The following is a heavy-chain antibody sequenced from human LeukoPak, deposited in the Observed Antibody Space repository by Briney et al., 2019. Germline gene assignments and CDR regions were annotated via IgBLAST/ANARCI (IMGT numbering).Heavy chain of an antibody. CDR3: ARATYYEDRNNIAFDI. V-gene: IGHV4-4*07. CDR2: INPSGST. J-gene: IGHJ3*02. D-gene: IGHD3-16*01. Sequence: PSETLSLTCTVSGGSINSYCWSWIRQPAGKGLEWIGRINPSGSTKNNPSLKSRVTMSLDTRKNQLSLNLGSVTAADTAVYYCARATYYEDRNNIAFDIWGRGTMVTVSS. CDR1: GGSINSYC.